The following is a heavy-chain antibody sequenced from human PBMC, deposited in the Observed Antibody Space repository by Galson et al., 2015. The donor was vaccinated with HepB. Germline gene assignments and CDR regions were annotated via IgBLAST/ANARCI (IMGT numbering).Heavy chain of an antibody. CDR3: ARSPQPYSSGWYSWDNWFDP. V-gene: IGHV1-69*02. CDR1: GGTFSSYT. J-gene: IGHJ5*02. Sequence: SVKVSCKASGGTFSSYTISWVRQAPGQGLEWMGRIIPILGIANYAQKFQGRVTITADKSTSTAYMELSSLRSEDTAVYYCARSPQPYSSGWYSWDNWFDPWGQGTLVTVSS. D-gene: IGHD6-19*01. CDR2: IIPILGIA.